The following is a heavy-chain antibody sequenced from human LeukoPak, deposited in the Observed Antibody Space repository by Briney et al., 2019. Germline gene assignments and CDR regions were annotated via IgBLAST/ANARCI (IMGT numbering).Heavy chain of an antibody. V-gene: IGHV3-30*18. Sequence: GGSLRLSCAASGFTFSSYGMHWVRQAPGKGLEWVAVISYDGSNKYYADSVKGRFTISRDNSKNTLYLQMNSLRAEDTAVYYCAKDGGYGDYENYFDYWGQGTLVTVSS. J-gene: IGHJ4*02. D-gene: IGHD4-17*01. CDR3: AKDGGYGDYENYFDY. CDR2: ISYDGSNK. CDR1: GFTFSSYG.